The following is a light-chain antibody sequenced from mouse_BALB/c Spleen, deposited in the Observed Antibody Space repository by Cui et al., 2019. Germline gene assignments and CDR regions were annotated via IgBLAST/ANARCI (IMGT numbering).Light chain of an antibody. V-gene: IGKV4-68*01. CDR1: SGVSY. CDR3: QQWSSNPFT. J-gene: IGKJ4*01. CDR2: VTS. Sequence: QIVLTHSLALMSASPGEEVTMTCSASSGVSYRYWYQQKPGSSPKPWIYVTSNLGSGVPARFSGSGSGTAYSLTISSMEDEDAATYYCQQWSSNPFTFGSGTKLEIK.